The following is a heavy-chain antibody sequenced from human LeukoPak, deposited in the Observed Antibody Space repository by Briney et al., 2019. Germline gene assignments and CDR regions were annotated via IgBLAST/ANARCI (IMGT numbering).Heavy chain of an antibody. D-gene: IGHD3-22*01. V-gene: IGHV3-23*01. CDR2: ISGSGGST. CDR3: TKLFAHQYYYDSSGYYSS. CDR1: GFTLSSYA. J-gene: IGHJ5*02. Sequence: PGGSLRLSCAAYGFTLSSYAMSLVRQAPGKGLEWVSAISGSGGSTYYADSVKGRFTISRDNSKNTLYLQMNSLRAEDTAVYYCTKLFAHQYYYDSSGYYSSWGQGTLVTVSS.